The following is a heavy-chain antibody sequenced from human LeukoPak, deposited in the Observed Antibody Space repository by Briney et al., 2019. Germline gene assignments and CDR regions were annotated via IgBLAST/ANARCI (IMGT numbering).Heavy chain of an antibody. CDR3: ARDHDYGDYGYYGMDV. J-gene: IGHJ6*02. Sequence: ASVKVSCKASGYTFTGYYMHWVRQAPGQGLEWMGWINPNSGGTNYAQKFQGRVTMTRDTSISTACMELSRLRSDDTAVYYCARDHDYGDYGYYGMDVWGQGTTVTVSS. CDR1: GYTFTGYY. CDR2: INPNSGGT. D-gene: IGHD4-17*01. V-gene: IGHV1-2*02.